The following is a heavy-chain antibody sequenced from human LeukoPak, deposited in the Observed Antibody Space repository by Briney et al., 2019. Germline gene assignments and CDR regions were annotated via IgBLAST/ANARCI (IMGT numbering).Heavy chain of an antibody. D-gene: IGHD2-2*02. V-gene: IGHV4-39*01. J-gene: IGHJ5*02. CDR3: ARHIVVVPAAISGFDP. Sequence: SETLSLTCTVSGGSISSSSYYWGWIRQPPGKGLEWIGSIYYSGSTYYNPSLKSRVTISVDTSKNQFSLKLSSVTAADMAVYYCARHIVVVPAAISGFDPWGQGTLVTVSS. CDR2: IYYSGST. CDR1: GGSISSSSYY.